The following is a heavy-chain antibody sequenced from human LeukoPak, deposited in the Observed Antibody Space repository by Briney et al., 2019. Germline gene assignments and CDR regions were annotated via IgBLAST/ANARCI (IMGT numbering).Heavy chain of an antibody. CDR2: IIPIFGTA. V-gene: IGHV1-69*13. D-gene: IGHD3-3*01. J-gene: IGHJ6*02. CDR3: ATQPRRVRFLEWLHGYGMDV. Sequence: SVKVSCKASGGTFSSYAISWVRQAPGQGLEWMGGIIPIFGTANYAQKFQGRVTITADESTSTAYMELSSLRSEDTAVYYCATQPRRVRFLEWLHGYGMDVWGQGTTATVSS. CDR1: GGTFSSYA.